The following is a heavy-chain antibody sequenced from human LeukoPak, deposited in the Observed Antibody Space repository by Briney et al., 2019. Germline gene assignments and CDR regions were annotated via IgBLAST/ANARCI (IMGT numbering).Heavy chain of an antibody. D-gene: IGHD1-14*01. CDR1: GASFSGYS. V-gene: IGHV4-34*01. CDR2: VNRLGHT. Sequence: SETLSLTCAVHGASFSGYSWSWLRRPPGKGLEWIGEVNRLGHTIYNPSLKSRVTISIDTSTTQFSLILTSVTVADTAVYFCARERVVSDHHWFDPWGQGTLVTVSS. CDR3: ARERVVSDHHWFDP. J-gene: IGHJ5*02.